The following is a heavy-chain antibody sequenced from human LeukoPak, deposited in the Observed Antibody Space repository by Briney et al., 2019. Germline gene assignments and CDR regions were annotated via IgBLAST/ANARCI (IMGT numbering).Heavy chain of an antibody. J-gene: IGHJ4*02. Sequence: ASVKVSCKASGYTFSTYGVTWVRQAPGQGLEWLGWISAYNGNTNFAQKFQDRVTMTTDTSTSTAYMELRSLRSDDTAVYYCARAGTTSSSTPDYWGQGTLVTVSS. CDR1: GYTFSTYG. CDR3: ARAGTTSSSTPDY. D-gene: IGHD6-6*01. V-gene: IGHV1-18*01. CDR2: ISAYNGNT.